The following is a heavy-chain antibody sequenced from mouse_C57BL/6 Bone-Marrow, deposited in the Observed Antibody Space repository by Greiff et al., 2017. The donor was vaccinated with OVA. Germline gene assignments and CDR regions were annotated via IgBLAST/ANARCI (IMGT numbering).Heavy chain of an antibody. CDR3: ARGAY. CDR1: GYTFSTYW. V-gene: IGHV1-80*01. J-gene: IGHJ3*01. CDR2: IYPGDGDT. Sequence: QVQLQQSGAELVKPGASVKISCKASGYTFSTYWMNWVKQRTGQGLEWIGQIYPGDGDTNYNGKFKGKATLTADKSSSTAYMQLRSLTSADSAVYFCARGAYWGQGTLVTVSS.